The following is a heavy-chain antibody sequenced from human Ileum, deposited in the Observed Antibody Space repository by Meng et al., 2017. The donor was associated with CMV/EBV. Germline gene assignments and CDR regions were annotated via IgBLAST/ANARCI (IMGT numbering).Heavy chain of an antibody. CDR1: GGSFSGYY. CDR3: AREPPFVPADS. CDR2: VSHSGVT. D-gene: IGHD2-21*01. Sequence: QVQLEQWGAGLLKPSATLSLTCAVYGGSFSGYYWSWIRQPPGKGLEWIAEVSHSGVTNYNPSLKSRVTISIDTSKNQFSLHLSSVTAADTAVYYCAREPPFVPADSWGQGTLVTVSS. J-gene: IGHJ4*02. V-gene: IGHV4-34*02.